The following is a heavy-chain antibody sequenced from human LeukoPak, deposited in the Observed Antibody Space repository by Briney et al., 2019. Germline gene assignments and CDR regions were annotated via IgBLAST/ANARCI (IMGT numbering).Heavy chain of an antibody. D-gene: IGHD3-9*01. J-gene: IGHJ4*02. Sequence: PGESLRLSCAASGFTFSSYSMNWVRQAPGKGLEWVSSISSSSSYIYYADSVKGRFTISRDNAKNSLYLQMNSLRAEDSAVYYCAKSRYYDILTGYLHWGQGTLVTVSS. CDR2: ISSSSSYI. V-gene: IGHV3-21*01. CDR3: AKSRYYDILTGYLH. CDR1: GFTFSSYS.